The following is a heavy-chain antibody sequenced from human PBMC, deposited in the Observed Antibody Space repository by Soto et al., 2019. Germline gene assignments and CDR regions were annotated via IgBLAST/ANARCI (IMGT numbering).Heavy chain of an antibody. V-gene: IGHV4-4*07. CDR2: IYATGTT. Sequence: SETLSLTCTVSGASISGFYWSWIRKSAGKGLEWIGRIYATGTTDYNPSLKSRVMMSVDTSKKQFSLKLRSVTAADTAVYYCVRDGTRTLRDWFDPWGQGISVTVSS. CDR3: VRDGTRTLRDWFDP. CDR1: GASISGFY. J-gene: IGHJ5*02. D-gene: IGHD1-1*01.